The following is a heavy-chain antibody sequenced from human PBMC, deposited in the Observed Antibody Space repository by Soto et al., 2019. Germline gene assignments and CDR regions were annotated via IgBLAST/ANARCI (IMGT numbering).Heavy chain of an antibody. CDR2: IYYSGST. CDR1: GGPISGYY. Sequence: SETLSLTCTVSGGPISGYYWSWIRQPPGKGLEWIAYIYYSGSTNSNPSLKSRVTISVDTSKNQFSLKLSSVTAADTALYYCARHSNEYRKSLDYWGQGTLVTVSS. D-gene: IGHD1-1*01. V-gene: IGHV4-59*08. CDR3: ARHSNEYRKSLDY. J-gene: IGHJ4*02.